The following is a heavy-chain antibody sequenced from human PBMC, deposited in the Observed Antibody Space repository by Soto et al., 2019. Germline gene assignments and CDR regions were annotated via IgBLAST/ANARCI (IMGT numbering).Heavy chain of an antibody. V-gene: IGHV3-23*01. CDR3: AKDQGSSWYEIDY. J-gene: IGHJ4*02. CDR2: ISGSGGST. D-gene: IGHD6-13*01. Sequence: GGSLSLSCAASGFTFSNYAVTWVRQAPGKGLGWVSTISGSGGSTYYADSVKGRFTISRDNSKNTLYLQMNSLRAEDTAVYYCAKDQGSSWYEIDYWGQGTLVTVSS. CDR1: GFTFSNYA.